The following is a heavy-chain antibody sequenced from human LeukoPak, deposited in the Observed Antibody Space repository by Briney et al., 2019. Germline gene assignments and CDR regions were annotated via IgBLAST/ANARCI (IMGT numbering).Heavy chain of an antibody. Sequence: GGSLRLSCAASGFTFSSYSMNWVRQAPGKGLEWVSSISSSSSYIYYADSVKGRFTISRDNAKNSLYLQMNSLRAEDTAVYYCARDPYYYDSSGYFGWFDPWGQGTLVTVPS. CDR3: ARDPYYYDSSGYFGWFDP. J-gene: IGHJ5*02. CDR1: GFTFSSYS. D-gene: IGHD3-22*01. CDR2: ISSSSSYI. V-gene: IGHV3-21*01.